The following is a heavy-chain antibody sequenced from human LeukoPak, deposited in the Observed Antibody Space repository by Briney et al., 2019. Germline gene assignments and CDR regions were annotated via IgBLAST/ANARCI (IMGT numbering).Heavy chain of an antibody. Sequence: PGGSLRLSCAASGFTFSSYAMSWVRKAPGKGLEWVSAISGSGGSTYYADSAKGRFTISRDNPKATLYLQMNSLRAEDTAVYYCAKAGDYVEPYFQHWGQGTLVTVSS. CDR2: ISGSGGST. CDR3: AKAGDYVEPYFQH. D-gene: IGHD4-17*01. CDR1: GFTFSSYA. J-gene: IGHJ1*01. V-gene: IGHV3-23*01.